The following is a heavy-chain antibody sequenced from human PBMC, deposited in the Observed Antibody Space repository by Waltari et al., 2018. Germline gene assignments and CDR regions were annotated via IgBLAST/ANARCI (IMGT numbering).Heavy chain of an antibody. Sequence: EVQLVQSGAEVKKPGESLKISCKGSGYSFTSYWIGWVRQMPGKGLEWVGIIYPGDSDTRYSPSFQGQVTISADKSISTAYLQWSSLKASDTAMYYCARHLRGRWLHSGIDAFDIWGQGTMVTVSS. CDR1: GYSFTSYW. J-gene: IGHJ3*02. CDR3: ARHLRGRWLHSGIDAFDI. V-gene: IGHV5-51*01. D-gene: IGHD3-10*01. CDR2: IYPGDSDT.